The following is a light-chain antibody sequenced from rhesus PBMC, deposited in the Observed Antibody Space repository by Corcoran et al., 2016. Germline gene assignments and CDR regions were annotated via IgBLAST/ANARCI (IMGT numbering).Light chain of an antibody. CDR1: QSFSSS. CDR2: GAS. J-gene: IGKJ1*01. Sequence: EIVMTQSPATLSLSPGERATLSCRASQSFSSSLAWYQQKPGQAPKLLIYGASSMATGIPDRFSGSWAGTDVTLTISSLEPEDVGVYDCQQDYSWPWTFGQGTKVEIK. CDR3: QQDYSWPWT. V-gene: IGKV3-42*01.